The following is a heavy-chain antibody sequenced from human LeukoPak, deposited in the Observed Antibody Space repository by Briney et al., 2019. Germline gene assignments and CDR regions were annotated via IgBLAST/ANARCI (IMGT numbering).Heavy chain of an antibody. CDR3: ARGGGGGSYSYYYYYGMDV. CDR2: ISSSGSTI. V-gene: IGHV3-11*01. CDR1: GFTFSNYA. Sequence: GGSLRLSCAASGFTFSNYAMTWVRQAPGKGLEWVSYISSSGSTIYYADSVKGRFTISRDNAKNSLYLQMNSLRAEDTAVYYCARGGGGGSYSYYYYYGMDVWGQGTTVTVSS. D-gene: IGHD3-10*01. J-gene: IGHJ6*02.